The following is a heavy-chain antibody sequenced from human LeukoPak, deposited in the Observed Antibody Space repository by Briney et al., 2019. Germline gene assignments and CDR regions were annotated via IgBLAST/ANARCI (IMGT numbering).Heavy chain of an antibody. J-gene: IGHJ3*02. D-gene: IGHD3-22*01. CDR1: GFTFSSYA. V-gene: IGHV3-23*01. Sequence: GGSLRLSYAPSGFTFSSYAMSWVRQAPRQDLEWVAVISGGGSGTYYADSVRGRFTISRDNSKNTVYLQMNSLRAEDTAIYYCAKAVGSSGYFSRDAFDIWGQGTMVTVSS. CDR3: AKAVGSSGYFSRDAFDI. CDR2: ISGGGSGT.